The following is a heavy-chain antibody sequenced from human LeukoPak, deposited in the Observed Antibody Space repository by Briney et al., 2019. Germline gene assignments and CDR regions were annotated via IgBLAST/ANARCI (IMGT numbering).Heavy chain of an antibody. CDR1: GYTFTGYY. Sequence: ASVKVSCKASGYTFTGYYMHWVRQAPGQGLEWMGWIDPNSGGTNYAQKFQGWVTMTRDTSISTAYVELSRLRSDDTAVYYCARASYYDYVWGSFVWFDPWGQGTLVTVSS. CDR3: ARASYYDYVWGSFVWFDP. D-gene: IGHD3-16*01. CDR2: IDPNSGGT. J-gene: IGHJ5*02. V-gene: IGHV1-2*04.